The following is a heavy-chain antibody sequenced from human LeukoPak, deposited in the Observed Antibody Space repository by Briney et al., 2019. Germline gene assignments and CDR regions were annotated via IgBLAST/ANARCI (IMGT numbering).Heavy chain of an antibody. CDR1: GFTFSSYA. CDR3: AKVGRSGWYWAY. V-gene: IGHV3-30*04. Sequence: GGSLRLSCAASGFTFSSYATHWVRQAPGKGLEWVAVISYDGSNKYYADSVKGRFTISRDNSKNTLYLQMNSLRAEDTAVYYCAKVGRSGWYWAYWGQGTLVTVSS. D-gene: IGHD6-19*01. CDR2: ISYDGSNK. J-gene: IGHJ4*02.